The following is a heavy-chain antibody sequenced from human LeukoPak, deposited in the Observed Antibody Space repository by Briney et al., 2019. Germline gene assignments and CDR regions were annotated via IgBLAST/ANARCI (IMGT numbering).Heavy chain of an antibody. CDR2: ISSSSSYI. CDR3: ATATSVAGRRTRIDY. D-gene: IGHD6-19*01. V-gene: IGHV3-21*01. Sequence: GRSLRLSCAASGFTFSSYSMNWVRQAPGKGLEWVSSISSSSSYIYYADSVKGRFTISRDNAKNSLYPQMNSLRAGDTAVYYCATATSVAGRRTRIDYWGQGTLVTVSS. J-gene: IGHJ4*02. CDR1: GFTFSSYS.